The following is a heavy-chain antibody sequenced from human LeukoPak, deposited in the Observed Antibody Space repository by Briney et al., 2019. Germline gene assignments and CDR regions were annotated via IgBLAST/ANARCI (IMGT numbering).Heavy chain of an antibody. CDR1: SSILSISG. CDR3: AENFRLGEYLDY. Sequence: GGSQRLACAAASSILSISGMGSVRRARGRGMEWVSGIRVRGAHTYYAASVEGPLTISRNNTKNTLYIQTTRQRTTHTSIYYCAENFRLGEYLDYWGRGTLVTVSS. V-gene: IGHV3-23*01. D-gene: IGHD3-16*01. CDR2: IRVRGAHT. J-gene: IGHJ4*02.